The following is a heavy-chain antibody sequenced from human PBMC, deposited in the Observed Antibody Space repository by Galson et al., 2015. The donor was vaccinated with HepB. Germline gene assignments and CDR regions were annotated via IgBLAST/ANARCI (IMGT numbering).Heavy chain of an antibody. CDR3: ARAVSSSWYTNWFDP. Sequence: SLRLSCAASGFTFSSYSMNWVRQTPGKGLEWVSSISSSNSYIYYADSVKGRFTISRDNAKNSLYLQMNSLRAEDTAVYYCARAVSSSWYTNWFDPWGQGTLVTVSS. CDR1: GFTFSSYS. V-gene: IGHV3-21*01. D-gene: IGHD6-13*01. J-gene: IGHJ5*02. CDR2: ISSSNSYI.